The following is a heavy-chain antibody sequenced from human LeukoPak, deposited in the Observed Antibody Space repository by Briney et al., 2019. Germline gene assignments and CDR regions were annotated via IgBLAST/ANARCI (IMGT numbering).Heavy chain of an antibody. J-gene: IGHJ5*02. D-gene: IGHD3-3*01. CDR1: GYTFTSYD. V-gene: IGHV1-8*01. CDR2: MNPNSGNT. Sequence: GASVKVSCKASGYTFTSYDINWVRQATGQGLEWMGWMNPNSGNTGYAQKFQGRVTMTRNTAISTVYMELSSLRSEDTAVYYCARGFWSGRYYNWFDPWGQGTLVTVSS. CDR3: ARGFWSGRYYNWFDP.